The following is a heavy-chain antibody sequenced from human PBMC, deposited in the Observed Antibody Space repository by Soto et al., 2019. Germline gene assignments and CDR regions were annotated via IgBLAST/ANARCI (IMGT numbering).Heavy chain of an antibody. D-gene: IGHD1-20*01. J-gene: IGHJ4*02. CDR3: AREASITGTFDY. V-gene: IGHV1-18*01. Sequence: GPGKVSCTASGSTFPSYGISWVPQAPGQGLEWMGWISAYNSNTNYSQKLQGRVTMTTDTSTSTDYMELRSLRSDDTAVYYCAREASITGTFDYWGQGTLVTVSS. CDR2: ISAYNSNT. CDR1: GSTFPSYG.